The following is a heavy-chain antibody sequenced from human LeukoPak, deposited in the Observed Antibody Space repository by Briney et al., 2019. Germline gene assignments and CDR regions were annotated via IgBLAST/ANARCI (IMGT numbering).Heavy chain of an antibody. CDR1: GYTFTGYY. V-gene: IGHV1-46*01. Sequence: ASVKVSCKASGYTFTGYYMHWVRQAPGQGLEWMGIINPSGGSTSYAQKFQGRVTMTRDTSTSTVYMELSSLRSEDTAVYYCARDWVVGATTSLYYYYYGMDVWGQGTTVTVSS. CDR2: INPSGGST. D-gene: IGHD1-26*01. CDR3: ARDWVVGATTSLYYYYYGMDV. J-gene: IGHJ6*02.